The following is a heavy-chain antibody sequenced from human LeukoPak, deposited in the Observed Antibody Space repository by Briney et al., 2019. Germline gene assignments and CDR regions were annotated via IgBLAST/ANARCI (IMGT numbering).Heavy chain of an antibody. D-gene: IGHD3-10*01. CDR3: ARDFSHYYYGSGSYYKGHFDY. V-gene: IGHV3-30*01. CDR1: GLTFTSYA. Sequence: PGGSLRLSCAASGLTFTSYAMSWVRQAPGKGLEWVAVISYDGSNKYYADSVKGRFTISRDNSKNTLYLQMNSLRAEDTAVYYCARDFSHYYYGSGSYYKGHFDYWGQGTLVTVSS. CDR2: ISYDGSNK. J-gene: IGHJ4*02.